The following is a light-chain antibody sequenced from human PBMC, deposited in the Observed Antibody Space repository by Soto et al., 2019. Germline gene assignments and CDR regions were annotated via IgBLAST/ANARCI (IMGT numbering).Light chain of an antibody. Sequence: QPVLTQPRSVSGSPGQSVTISCTGTSSDVGGYNYVSWYQQHPGIAPKLMIYDVTKRPSGVPDRFSGSKSGNTASLTIIGLQAEDEADYYCGSYAGSYTWLFGGGTKLTVL. CDR2: DVT. CDR1: SSDVGGYNY. V-gene: IGLV2-11*01. CDR3: GSYAGSYTWL. J-gene: IGLJ3*02.